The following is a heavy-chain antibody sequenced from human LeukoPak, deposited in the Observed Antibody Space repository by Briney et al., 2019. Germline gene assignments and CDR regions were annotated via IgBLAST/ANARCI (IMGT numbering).Heavy chain of an antibody. CDR3: ARGPYCYDSSGAFDI. Sequence: PSQTLSLTCTVSGDSISSGDYYWSWIRQPAGKGLEWIGRISSSGSTNYNPSLKSRVTISVDTSKNQFSLKLSSVTAADTAVYFCARGPYCYDSSGAFDIWGQGTMVTVSS. D-gene: IGHD3-22*01. CDR2: ISSSGST. CDR1: GDSISSGDYY. J-gene: IGHJ3*02. V-gene: IGHV4-61*02.